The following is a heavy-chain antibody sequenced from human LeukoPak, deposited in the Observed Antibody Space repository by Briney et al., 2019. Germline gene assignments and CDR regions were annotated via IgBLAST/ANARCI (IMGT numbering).Heavy chain of an antibody. CDR2: IIPIFGTA. Sequence: SVKVSCKASGGTFSSYAVSWVRQAPGQGLEWMGGIIPIFGTANYAQKFQGRVTITADESTSTAYMELSSLRSEDTAVYYCARENYGDYVVWDAFDIWGQGTMVTVSS. V-gene: IGHV1-69*13. CDR3: ARENYGDYVVWDAFDI. D-gene: IGHD4-17*01. J-gene: IGHJ3*02. CDR1: GGTFSSYA.